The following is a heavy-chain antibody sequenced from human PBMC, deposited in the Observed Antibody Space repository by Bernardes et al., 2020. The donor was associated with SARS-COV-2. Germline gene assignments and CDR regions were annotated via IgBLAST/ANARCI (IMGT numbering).Heavy chain of an antibody. CDR2: IYSSGST. CDR3: AREVSGYDDYYFDY. CDR1: GGSVSLYY. D-gene: IGHD5-12*01. J-gene: IGHJ4*02. Sequence: SETLSLTCTVSGGSVSLYYWSWIRQPPGKGLEWIWYIYSSGSTNYNPSLKSRVTMSIDTSKNQFSLKLSSATAADTAVYYCAREVSGYDDYYFDYWGQGTLVTVSA. V-gene: IGHV4-59*02.